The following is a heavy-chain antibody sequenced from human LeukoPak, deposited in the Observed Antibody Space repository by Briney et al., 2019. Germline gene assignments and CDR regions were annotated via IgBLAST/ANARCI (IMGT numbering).Heavy chain of an antibody. CDR1: GYTFTSYD. V-gene: IGHV1-8*01. J-gene: IGHJ4*02. CDR3: AKSIRRDGYTLYYFDY. Sequence: ASVKVSCKASGYTFTSYDINWLRQATGQGLEWMGWMHPNSGNTGYAQKFQGRVTMTRNTSISTAYMELSSLRSEDTAVYYCAKSIRRDGYTLYYFDYWGQGTLATVSS. CDR2: MHPNSGNT. D-gene: IGHD5-24*01.